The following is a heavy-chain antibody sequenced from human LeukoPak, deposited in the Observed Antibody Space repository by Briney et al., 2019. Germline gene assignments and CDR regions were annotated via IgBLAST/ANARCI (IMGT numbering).Heavy chain of an antibody. V-gene: IGHV3-33*01. CDR2: IWYDGSNK. J-gene: IGHJ6*02. D-gene: IGHD2-2*01. CDR3: ARAPRRTGYCSSTSCRRYYYYYGMDV. CDR1: GFTFSSYG. Sequence: GGSLRLSCAASGFTFSSYGMHWVRQAPGKGLEWVAVIWYDGSNKYYADSVKGRFTISRDNSKNTLYLQMNSLRAEDTAVYYCARAPRRTGYCSSTSCRRYYYYYGMDVWGQGTTVTVSS.